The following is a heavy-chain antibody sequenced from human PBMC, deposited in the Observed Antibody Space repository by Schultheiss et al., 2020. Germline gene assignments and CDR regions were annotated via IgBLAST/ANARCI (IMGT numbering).Heavy chain of an antibody. Sequence: GESLKISCKASGYIFTAYYLHWVRQAPGQGLEWMGWISAYNGFTNYAQKLQGRVTMTTDTSTSTAYMELRSLRSDDTAVYYCARGDYGDSYFDYWGQGTLVTVSS. D-gene: IGHD4-17*01. J-gene: IGHJ4*02. V-gene: IGHV1-18*04. CDR3: ARGDYGDSYFDY. CDR2: ISAYNGFT. CDR1: GYIFTAYY.